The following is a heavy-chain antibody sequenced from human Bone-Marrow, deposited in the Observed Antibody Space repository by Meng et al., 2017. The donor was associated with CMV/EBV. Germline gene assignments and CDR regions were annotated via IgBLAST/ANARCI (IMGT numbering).Heavy chain of an antibody. Sequence: YTFTSFYMHWVRQAPGHGLEWMGIIDPSGGGTRYAQKIQGRVTMTRDTSTSTFYMELSSLRSEDTAVYYCARDRDYYYDSSGSYYVDFWGQGSLVTVSS. D-gene: IGHD3-22*01. CDR2: IDPSGGGT. V-gene: IGHV1-46*01. CDR3: ARDRDYYYDSSGSYYVDF. J-gene: IGHJ4*02. CDR1: YTFTSFY.